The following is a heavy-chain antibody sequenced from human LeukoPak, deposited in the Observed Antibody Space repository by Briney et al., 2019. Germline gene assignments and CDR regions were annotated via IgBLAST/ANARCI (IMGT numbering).Heavy chain of an antibody. V-gene: IGHV1-8*02. Sequence: ASVKVSCKASGGTFSSYAISWVRQAPGQGLEWMGWMNPNSGNTGYAQKFQGRVTMTRNTSISTAYMELSSLRSEDTAVYYCARTPHSSSWYRGVYYFDYWGQGTLVTVSS. D-gene: IGHD6-13*01. J-gene: IGHJ4*02. CDR1: GGTFSSYA. CDR3: ARTPHSSSWYRGVYYFDY. CDR2: MNPNSGNT.